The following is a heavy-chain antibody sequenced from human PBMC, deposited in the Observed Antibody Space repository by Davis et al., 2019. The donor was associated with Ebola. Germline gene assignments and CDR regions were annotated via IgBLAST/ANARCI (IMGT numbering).Heavy chain of an antibody. CDR3: ARDTVGDYYYYGMDV. Sequence: GESLKISCTASGFMFTDYWMNWVRQAPGKGLEWVANIKQDGSEKYYVDSVKGRFTISRDNAKNSLYLQMNSLRAEDTAVYYCARDTVGDYYYYGMDVWGQGTTVTVSS. J-gene: IGHJ6*02. D-gene: IGHD3-16*01. V-gene: IGHV3-7*03. CDR2: IKQDGSEK. CDR1: GFMFTDYW.